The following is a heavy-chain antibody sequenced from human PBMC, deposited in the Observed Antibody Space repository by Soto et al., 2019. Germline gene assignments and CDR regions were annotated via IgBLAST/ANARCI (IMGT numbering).Heavy chain of an antibody. J-gene: IGHJ5*02. CDR2: IYYSGST. CDR3: ARGHYDFWSGYYSRWFDP. V-gene: IGHV4-59*01. CDR1: GGSISSYY. Sequence: SETLSLTCTVSGGSISSYYWSWIRQPPGKGLEWIGYIYYSGSTNYNPSLKSRVTISVDTSKNQFSLKLSSVTAADTAVYYCARGHYDFWSGYYSRWFDPRGQGTLVTVSS. D-gene: IGHD3-3*01.